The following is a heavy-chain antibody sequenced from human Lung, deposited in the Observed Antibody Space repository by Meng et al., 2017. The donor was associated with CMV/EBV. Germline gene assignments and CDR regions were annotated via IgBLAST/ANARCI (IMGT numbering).Heavy chain of an antibody. CDR3: GNILGNCNRANCLDDAFEN. CDR2: IIPSLGIT. J-gene: IGHJ3*02. Sequence: SXXVSXKASGDSFDKYVISWVRQAPGQGPEWMGGIIPSLGITDFAQKFQGRVTITADRSTSTVDMELSSLRSEDTAVYYCGNILGNCNRANCLDDAFENWGQGTMVTVSS. D-gene: IGHD2/OR15-2a*01. CDR1: GDSFDKYV. V-gene: IGHV1-69*10.